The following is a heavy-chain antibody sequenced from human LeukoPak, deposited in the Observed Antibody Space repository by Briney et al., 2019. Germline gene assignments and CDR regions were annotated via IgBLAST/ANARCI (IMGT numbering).Heavy chain of an antibody. D-gene: IGHD1-26*01. CDR3: ATPSRVGATTDPDY. V-gene: IGHV3-23*01. J-gene: IGHJ4*02. CDR1: GFTFSASA. CDR2: INGSGST. Sequence: GGSLRLSCAASGFTFSASAMSWVRQAPGKGLEWLSAINGSGSTYYADFVKGRFTISRDNSKNTLYLQMNTLRAEDTAVYYCATPSRVGATTDPDYWGQGTLVTVSS.